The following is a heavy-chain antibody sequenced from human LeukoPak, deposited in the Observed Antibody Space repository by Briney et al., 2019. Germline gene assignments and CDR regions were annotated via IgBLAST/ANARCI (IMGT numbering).Heavy chain of an antibody. J-gene: IGHJ5*02. CDR3: ARDLSPNAPLSS. V-gene: IGHV3-21*01. Sequence: RGTLRLSCAPSGFTFSSFSMNWVRQAPRKGLEWVSSISSSGSYIYYADSVKGRFTISRDNAKNSLYLQMNSLRAEDTAVYYCARDLSPNAPLSSWGQGTLVTVSS. D-gene: IGHD3-16*02. CDR2: ISSSGSYI. CDR1: GFTFSSFS.